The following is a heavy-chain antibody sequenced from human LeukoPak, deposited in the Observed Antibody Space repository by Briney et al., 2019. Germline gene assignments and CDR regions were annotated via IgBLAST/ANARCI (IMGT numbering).Heavy chain of an antibody. V-gene: IGHV3-66*01. CDR2: IYSGGST. J-gene: IGHJ4*02. CDR1: GFTVSSNY. D-gene: IGHD5-18*01. CDR3: ASGFSYGKVDY. Sequence: GGSLRLSCAASGFTVSSNYMSWVRQAPGKGLEWVSVIYSGGSTYYADSVKGRFIISTDNSKNTLYLQMNSLRAEDTAVYYCASGFSYGKVDYWGQGTLVTVSS.